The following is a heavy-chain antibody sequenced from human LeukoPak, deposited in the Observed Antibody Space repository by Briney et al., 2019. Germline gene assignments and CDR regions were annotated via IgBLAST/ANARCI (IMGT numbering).Heavy chain of an antibody. D-gene: IGHD3-22*01. CDR3: ARVVRDSSGYVPHYFDY. CDR2: IIPIFGTA. CDR1: GGTFSSYA. J-gene: IGHJ4*02. V-gene: IGHV1-69*05. Sequence: ASVKVSCKASGGTFSSYAIGWVRQAPGQGLEWMGGIIPIFGTANYAQKFQGRVTITTDESTSTAYMELSSLRSEDTAVYYCARVVRDSSGYVPHYFDYWGQGTLVTVSS.